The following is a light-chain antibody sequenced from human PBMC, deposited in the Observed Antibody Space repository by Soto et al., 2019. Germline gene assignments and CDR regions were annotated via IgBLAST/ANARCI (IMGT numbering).Light chain of an antibody. CDR3: QQCYNTPWT. CDR1: QSISSY. Sequence: DIQMTQSPSSLSASVGDRVTITCRASQSISSYLHWYQQKPGKAPKLLIYAASSLQSGVPSRFSGSGSGTDFTLTISSLQPEDFATYYCQQCYNTPWTFGQGTKVEIK. CDR2: AAS. V-gene: IGKV1-39*01. J-gene: IGKJ1*01.